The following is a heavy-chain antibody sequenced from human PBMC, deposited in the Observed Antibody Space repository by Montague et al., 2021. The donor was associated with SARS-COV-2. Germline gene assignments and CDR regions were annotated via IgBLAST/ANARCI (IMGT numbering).Heavy chain of an antibody. CDR3: ARRQLGYCDGVGCPLDAFDI. D-gene: IGHD2-15*01. Sequence: SETLSLTCAVYGGSFSGYYWSWIRQPPGMGLEWIGGITDGGNTDYNPSLKSRVTLSVDTSKRHFSLTLTSLTAVDTSVYYCARRQLGYCDGVGCPLDAFDIWSQGTTVTVSS. CDR2: ITDGGNT. CDR1: GGSFSGYY. J-gene: IGHJ3*02. V-gene: IGHV4-34*01.